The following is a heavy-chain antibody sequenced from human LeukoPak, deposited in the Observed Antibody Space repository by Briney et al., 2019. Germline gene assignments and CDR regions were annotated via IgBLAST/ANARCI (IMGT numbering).Heavy chain of an antibody. CDR1: GGSISSYY. V-gene: IGHV4-59*01. Sequence: PSGTLSLTCTVSGGSISSYYWSWIRQPPGKGLEWIGYIYYSGSTNYNPSLKSRVTISVDTSKNQFSLKLGSVTAADTAVYYCAGSNTYSSGYYRFDYWGQGTLVTVSS. CDR2: IYYSGST. CDR3: AGSNTYSSGYYRFDY. J-gene: IGHJ4*02. D-gene: IGHD3-22*01.